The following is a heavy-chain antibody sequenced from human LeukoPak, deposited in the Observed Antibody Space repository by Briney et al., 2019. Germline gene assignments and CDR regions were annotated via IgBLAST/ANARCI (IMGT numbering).Heavy chain of an antibody. CDR3: ARAKYCSGGSCYSYYYYGMDV. J-gene: IGHJ6*02. CDR2: IIPIFGTA. CDR1: GGTFSSYA. V-gene: IGHV1-69*13. D-gene: IGHD2-15*01. Sequence: GASVKVSCKASGGTFSSYAISWVRQAPGQGLEWMGGIIPIFGTANYAQKFQGRVTITADESTSTAYMELSSLRSEDTAVYYCARAKYCSGGSCYSYYYYGMDVWGQGTTVTVSS.